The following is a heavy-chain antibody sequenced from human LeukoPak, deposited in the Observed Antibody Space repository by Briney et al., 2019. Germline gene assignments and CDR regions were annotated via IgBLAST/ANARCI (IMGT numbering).Heavy chain of an antibody. D-gene: IGHD5-12*01. CDR1: GGSISSYY. Sequence: SETLSLTCTVSGGSISSYYLSSIRQPGGKGVEWIGRIYTSGSTNYNPSLQSRVTMSVDTSKNQSSLKLSSVTAADTAVYYCARGGGYDSDYWGQGTLVTVSS. V-gene: IGHV4-4*07. J-gene: IGHJ4*02. CDR2: IYTSGST. CDR3: ARGGGYDSDY.